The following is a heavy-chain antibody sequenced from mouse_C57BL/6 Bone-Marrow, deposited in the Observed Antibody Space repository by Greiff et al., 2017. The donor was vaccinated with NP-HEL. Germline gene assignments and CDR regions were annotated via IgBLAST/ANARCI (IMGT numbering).Heavy chain of an antibody. V-gene: IGHV5-4*01. CDR3: ARGYEYDWFAY. D-gene: IGHD2-4*01. CDR1: GFTFSSYA. CDR2: ISDGGSYT. Sequence: EVQLVESGGGLVKPGGSLKLSCAASGFTFSSYAMSWVRQTPEKRLEWVATISDGGSYTYYPDNVKGRFTISRDNAKNTLYLQMSHLKSEDTAMYYCARGYEYDWFAYWGQGTLVTVSA. J-gene: IGHJ3*01.